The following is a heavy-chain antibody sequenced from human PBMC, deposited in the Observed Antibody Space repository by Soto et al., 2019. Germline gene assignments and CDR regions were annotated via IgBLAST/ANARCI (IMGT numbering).Heavy chain of an antibody. CDR2: IYYSGST. V-gene: IGHV4-39*01. CDR1: GGSISSSSYY. Sequence: PXETLSLTCTVSGGSISSSSYYWGWIRQPPGKGLEWIGSIYYSGSTYYNPSLKSRVTISVDTSKNQFSLKLSSVTAADTAVYYCARHMGFLEWLTKYYYYGMDVWGQGTTVTVSS. CDR3: ARHMGFLEWLTKYYYYGMDV. D-gene: IGHD3-3*01. J-gene: IGHJ6*02.